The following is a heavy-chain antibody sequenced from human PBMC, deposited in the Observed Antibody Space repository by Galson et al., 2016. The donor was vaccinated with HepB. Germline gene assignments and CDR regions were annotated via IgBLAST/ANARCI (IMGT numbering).Heavy chain of an antibody. CDR1: GFTLIGSD. Sequence: SLRLSCAASGFTLIGSDVHWVRQASGKGLEWVGRIRSKANSYATAYAASVKGRFTISRDEFKKTSYLQMNSLRAEDTALYYCARIYYDYVWGSYRESHFDYWGQGTLVTVSS. D-gene: IGHD3-16*02. CDR3: ARIYYDYVWGSYRESHFDY. V-gene: IGHV3-73*01. J-gene: IGHJ4*02. CDR2: IRSKANSYAT.